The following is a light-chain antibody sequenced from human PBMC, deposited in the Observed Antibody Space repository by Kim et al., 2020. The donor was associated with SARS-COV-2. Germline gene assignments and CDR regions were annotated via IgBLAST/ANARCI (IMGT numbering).Light chain of an antibody. J-gene: IGKJ1*01. CDR1: QSISTW. CDR2: KAS. CDR3: QHYNSYPWT. Sequence: DIQMTQSPSTLLASVGDRVTITCRASQSISTWLAWYQQKPGKAPKLLIYKASSLESGVPSSFSGSGSGTEFTLTISSLQPDDFATYYCQHYNSYPWTFGQGTKVDIK. V-gene: IGKV1-5*03.